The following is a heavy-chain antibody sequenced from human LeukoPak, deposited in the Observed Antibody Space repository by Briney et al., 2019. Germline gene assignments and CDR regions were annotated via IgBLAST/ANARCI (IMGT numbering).Heavy chain of an antibody. J-gene: IGHJ4*02. CDR3: ARVSSGSYGSEVAFDY. Sequence: ASVKVSCKASGYTFISHSMHWVRQAPGQGLEWVGIINPSRGSTTYAQKFQGRVTMTRDTSTSTVFMELSSLRSEDTAAYYCARVSSGSYGSEVAFDYWGQGTLVTVSS. CDR1: GYTFISHS. CDR2: INPSRGST. D-gene: IGHD1-26*01. V-gene: IGHV1-46*01.